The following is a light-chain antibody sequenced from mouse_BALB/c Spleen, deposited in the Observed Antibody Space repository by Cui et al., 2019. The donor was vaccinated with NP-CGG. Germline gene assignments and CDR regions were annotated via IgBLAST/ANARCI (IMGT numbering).Light chain of an antibody. Sequence: QAVVTQESALTTSPGETATFTCSSSTRSVTTSNYANLVQEKPDHLFTGLIGGTNNRVPGVPARFSGSLIGDKAALTITGAQTKDEAIYFCALWYSNHWVFGGGTKLTVL. J-gene: IGLJ1*01. CDR3: ALWYSNHWV. V-gene: IGLV1*01. CDR1: TRSVTTSNY. CDR2: GTN.